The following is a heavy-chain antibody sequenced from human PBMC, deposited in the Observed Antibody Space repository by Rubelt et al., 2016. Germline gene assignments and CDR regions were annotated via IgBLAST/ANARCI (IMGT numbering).Heavy chain of an antibody. CDR2: IYYSGST. V-gene: IGHV4-61*01. J-gene: IGHJ4*02. CDR1: GGSVSSGSYY. D-gene: IGHD2/OR15-2a*01. Sequence: QVQLQESGPGLVKPSETLSLTCTVSGGSVSSGSYYWSWIRQPPGKGLEWIGYIYYSGSTNYNPYHKSGCTHAGDTARNQCARKVGLGTARERAVYYWAREGRWGQYYNFDYWGQGTLDTVSS. CDR3: AREGRWGQYYNFDY.